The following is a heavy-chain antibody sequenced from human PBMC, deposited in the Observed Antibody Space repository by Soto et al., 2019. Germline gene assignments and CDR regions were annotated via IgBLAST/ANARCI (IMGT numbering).Heavy chain of an antibody. Sequence: SETLSLTCTVSGGSISSSSYYWGWIRQPPGKGLEWIGSIYYSGSTYYNPSLKSRVTISVDTSKNQFSLKLSSVTAADTAVYYCANHLGLLYCGGDCYDAFDIWGQGTMVTVSS. J-gene: IGHJ3*02. V-gene: IGHV4-39*01. CDR3: ANHLGLLYCGGDCYDAFDI. CDR1: GGSISSSSYY. D-gene: IGHD2-21*02. CDR2: IYYSGST.